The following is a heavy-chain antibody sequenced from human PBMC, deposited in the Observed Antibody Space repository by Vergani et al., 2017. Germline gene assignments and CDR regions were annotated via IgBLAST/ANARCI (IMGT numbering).Heavy chain of an antibody. Sequence: AASGFTFSDYYMSWIRQAPGKGLEWVAVIWYDGSNKYYADSVKGRFTISRDNSKNTLYLQMNSLRAEDTAVYYCARGASGWWFDPWGQGTLVTVSS. D-gene: IGHD3-10*01. CDR1: GFTFSDYY. CDR3: ARGASGWWFDP. CDR2: IWYDGSNK. V-gene: IGHV3-33*08. J-gene: IGHJ5*02.